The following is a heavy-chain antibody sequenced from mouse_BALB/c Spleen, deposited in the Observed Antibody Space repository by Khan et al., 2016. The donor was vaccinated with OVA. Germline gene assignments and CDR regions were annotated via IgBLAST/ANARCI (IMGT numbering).Heavy chain of an antibody. V-gene: IGHV1-54*01. Sequence: QVQLQQSGAELVRPGTSVKVSCKASGYAFNNYMIEWVKQRPGQGLEWIGVINPGSGDTKYNEKIEGKATLTADKSSNTAYMQLSSLTSDDSAVYFCARGGYGSLAYWGQGTLVTVSA. CDR1: GYAFNNYM. D-gene: IGHD1-1*02. CDR2: INPGSGDT. CDR3: ARGGYGSLAY. J-gene: IGHJ3*01.